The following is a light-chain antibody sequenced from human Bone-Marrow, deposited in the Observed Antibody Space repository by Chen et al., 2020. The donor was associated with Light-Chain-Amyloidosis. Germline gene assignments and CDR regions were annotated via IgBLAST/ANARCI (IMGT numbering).Light chain of an antibody. Sequence: SYELTQPPSVSVPPGQTARITCSGDDLPTKYAYWYQQKPGQAPVLVIHRDTERPSGISERLSGSSSGTTATLTISGVQAEDEADYHCQSADSSGTYEVIFGGGTKLTVL. J-gene: IGLJ2*01. CDR1: DLPTKY. V-gene: IGLV3-25*03. CDR2: RDT. CDR3: QSADSSGTYEVI.